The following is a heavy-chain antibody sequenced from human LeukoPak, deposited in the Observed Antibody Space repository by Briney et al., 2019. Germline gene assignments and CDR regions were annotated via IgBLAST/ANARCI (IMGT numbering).Heavy chain of an antibody. Sequence: GRSLRLSCAASRFTFSSYAMHWVRQAPGKGLEWVAVISYDGSNKYYADSVKGRFTISRDNSKNTLYLQMNSLRAEDTAVYYCARGYDSSGYYAGEWFDPWGQGTLVTVSS. CDR3: ARGYDSSGYYAGEWFDP. CDR1: RFTFSSYA. CDR2: ISYDGSNK. V-gene: IGHV3-30-3*01. D-gene: IGHD3-22*01. J-gene: IGHJ5*02.